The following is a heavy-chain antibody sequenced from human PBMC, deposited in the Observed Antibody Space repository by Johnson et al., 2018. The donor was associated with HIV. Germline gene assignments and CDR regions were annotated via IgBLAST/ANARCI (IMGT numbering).Heavy chain of an antibody. CDR3: AKDRGSYYFYAFDI. V-gene: IGHV3-33*06. CDR2: IWYDGSNK. D-gene: IGHD1-26*01. Sequence: QVQLVESGGGVVQPGKSLRLSCAASGFTFSSYGMHWVRQAPGKGLEWVAVIWYDGSNKYYADSVKGRLTISRDNSKNTLYLQMNSLRAEDTAVYYCAKDRGSYYFYAFDIWGQGTMVTVSS. CDR1: GFTFSSYG. J-gene: IGHJ3*02.